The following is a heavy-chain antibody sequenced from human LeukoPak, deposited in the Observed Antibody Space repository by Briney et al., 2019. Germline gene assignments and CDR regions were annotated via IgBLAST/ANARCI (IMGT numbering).Heavy chain of an antibody. D-gene: IGHD1-20*01. Sequence: SGTLSLTCAVSGGSISSSNWWTWVRQSPGRGLEWIGKIYHSGYTNYNPSLKSRVTISVDKSKNQFSLNLSSLTAADTAVYYCARDNFNWFDPWGQGTLVTVSS. V-gene: IGHV4-4*02. CDR3: ARDNFNWFDP. J-gene: IGHJ5*02. CDR1: GGSISSSNW. CDR2: IYHSGYT.